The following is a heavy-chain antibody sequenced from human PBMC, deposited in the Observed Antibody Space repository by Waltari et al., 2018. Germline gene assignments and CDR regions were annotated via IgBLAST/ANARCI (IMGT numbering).Heavy chain of an antibody. CDR3: ARGHDYYFDY. V-gene: IGHV4-31*01. CDR2: HSYSGTA. D-gene: IGHD4-17*01. CDR1: GDSLNSVNYY. Sequence: QVHLQESGPGLVKPSQTPSLNCTVSGDSLNSVNYYCSWIRQHPEKGLEWIGYHSYSGTAYYNPSLKDLVTMSIDPSKNQFSLRLSSVTAADTAVYFCARGHDYYFDYWGQGILVAVSS. J-gene: IGHJ4*02.